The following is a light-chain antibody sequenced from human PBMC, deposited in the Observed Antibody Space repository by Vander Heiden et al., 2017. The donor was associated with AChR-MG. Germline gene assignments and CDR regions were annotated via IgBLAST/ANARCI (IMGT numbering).Light chain of an antibody. CDR2: DVT. CDR3: TSYTSGKSPSVV. J-gene: IGLJ2*01. Sequence: QSAPTQPASVSGSPGPSVTISCTGATSDIADYRYVSWYQQHPGKAPKLISYDVTKRPSGGSDRFSGSKSGNTASLTISGVQSEDEAIYYCTSYTSGKSPSVVFGRGTKLTVV. V-gene: IGLV2-14*03. CDR1: TSDIADYRY.